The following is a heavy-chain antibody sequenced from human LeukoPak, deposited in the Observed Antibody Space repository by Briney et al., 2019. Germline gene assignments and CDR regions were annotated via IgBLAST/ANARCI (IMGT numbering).Heavy chain of an antibody. V-gene: IGHV3-7*01. J-gene: IGHJ5*02. CDR1: GFTFSNYW. Sequence: GGSLRLSCAASGFTFSNYWVTWVRQAPGKGLEWVASIKFDGSEKYYVDSVKGRFTISRDNAKNSLYLQMNSLRAEDTAVYYCARHFSDSSGYVGDWFDPWGQGTLVTVSS. D-gene: IGHD3-22*01. CDR2: IKFDGSEK. CDR3: ARHFSDSSGYVGDWFDP.